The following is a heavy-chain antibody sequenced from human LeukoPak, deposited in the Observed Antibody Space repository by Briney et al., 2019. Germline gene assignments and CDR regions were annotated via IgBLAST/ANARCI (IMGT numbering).Heavy chain of an antibody. CDR1: GASISDYY. D-gene: IGHD2-21*01. V-gene: IGHV4-59*01. J-gene: IGHJ5*02. Sequence: ETLSLTCTVSGASISDYYWTWIRQPPGKGMEWIGHVFYSGSTTYNPSLKSRVTISVDRSKNRFSLKLISVTAADTAVYYCAREFCGGGSCGWFDPWGQGTLVTVSS. CDR3: AREFCGGGSCGWFDP. CDR2: VFYSGST.